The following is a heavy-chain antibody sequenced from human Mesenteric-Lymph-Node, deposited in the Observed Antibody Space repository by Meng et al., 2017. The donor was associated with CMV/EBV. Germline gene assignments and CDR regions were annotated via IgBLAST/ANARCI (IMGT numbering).Heavy chain of an antibody. V-gene: IGHV3-66*01. J-gene: IGHJ6*02. D-gene: IGHD3-3*01. Sequence: GESLKISCAASGFTVGTNYMTWVRRAPGKGLEWVSVIFGGGSTYYADSVKDRFTISRDNAKNSLYLQMNSLRAEDTAVYYCARDNRDYDFWSGYSDVWGQGTTVTVSS. CDR3: ARDNRDYDFWSGYSDV. CDR1: GFTVGTNY. CDR2: IFGGGST.